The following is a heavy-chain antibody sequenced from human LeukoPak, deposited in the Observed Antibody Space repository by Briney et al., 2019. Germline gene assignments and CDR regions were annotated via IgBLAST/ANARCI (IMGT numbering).Heavy chain of an antibody. D-gene: IGHD3-10*01. CDR2: IKGRGYST. CDR3: AKTFPYGTTWFGFCYY. CDR1: GFPFSIKV. J-gene: IGHJ4*02. Sequence: GGSLRLSCTASGFPFSIKVRTWAGQAPGRGLEGFSAIKGRGYSTYYAASVKGRFTISRANSKNTLYLQMNSLRAEDTAMYYCAKTFPYGTTWFGFCYYWGQGALVTVSS. V-gene: IGHV3-23*01.